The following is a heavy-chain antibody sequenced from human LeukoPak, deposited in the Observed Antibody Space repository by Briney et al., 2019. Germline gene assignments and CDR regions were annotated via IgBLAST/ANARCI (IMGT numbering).Heavy chain of an antibody. CDR2: IYPGDSDT. D-gene: IGHD3-22*01. CDR3: ARLRWSYYYDSSGQYYFDY. V-gene: IGHV5-51*01. CDR1: GYSFTSYW. Sequence: GESLKISWKGSGYSFTSYWIGWVRQMPGKGLEWMGIIYPGDSDTRYSPSFQGQVTISADKSISTAYLQWSSLKASDTAMYYCARLRWSYYYDSSGQYYFDYWGQGTLVTVSS. J-gene: IGHJ4*02.